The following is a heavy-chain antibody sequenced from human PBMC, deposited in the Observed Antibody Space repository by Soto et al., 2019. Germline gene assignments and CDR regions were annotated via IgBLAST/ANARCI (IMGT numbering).Heavy chain of an antibody. CDR3: ARDRGVAPPVAGNTHYYYSMDV. V-gene: IGHV1-18*01. CDR1: GYSFTNYG. D-gene: IGHD6-19*01. CDR2: ISAYNGNT. J-gene: IGHJ6*03. Sequence: QDQLVQSGVEVKKPGASVKVSCKASGYSFTNYGITWVRQAPGQGFEGMGWISAYNGNTNYAQKFQGRVTLTTDAFTSTAYLELRSLRSDDTAVYYCARDRGVAPPVAGNTHYYYSMDVWGKGTTVTV.